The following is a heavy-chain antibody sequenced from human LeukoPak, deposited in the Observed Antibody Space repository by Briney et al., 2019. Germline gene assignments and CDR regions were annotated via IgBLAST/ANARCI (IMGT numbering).Heavy chain of an antibody. CDR2: MNPNSGNK. CDR1: GSSFTNFN. V-gene: IGHV1-8*01. Sequence: GASVKLSCKASGSSFTNFNINWVRHAPGQGLEWVGWMNPNSGNKGYAQKFQGRVTMTMNTSITTAYMELSSLRSEDTAVYYCARGPQWRGDYYYMDVWGRGTTVTVSS. J-gene: IGHJ6*03. D-gene: IGHD6-19*01. CDR3: ARGPQWRGDYYYMDV.